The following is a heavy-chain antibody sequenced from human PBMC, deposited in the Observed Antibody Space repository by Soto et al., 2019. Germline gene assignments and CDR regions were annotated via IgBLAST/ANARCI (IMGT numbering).Heavy chain of an antibody. J-gene: IGHJ3*01. CDR1: GFTFDDYA. V-gene: IGHV3-9*01. CDR2: ISFNSGSI. CDR3: ARDIEVNQLLYDALDF. Sequence: PGGSLRLSCVASGFTFDDYAMHWVRQAPGKGLEWVSGISFNSGSIGYAESVKGRFTISRDNARNSLYLQMNSLRAEDTALYYCARDIEVNQLLYDALDFWGQGTMVTVSS. D-gene: IGHD2-2*01.